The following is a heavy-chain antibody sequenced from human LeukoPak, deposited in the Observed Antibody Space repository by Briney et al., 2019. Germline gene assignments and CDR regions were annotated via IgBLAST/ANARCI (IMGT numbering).Heavy chain of an antibody. CDR1: GGSFSGYY. V-gene: IGHV4-34*01. D-gene: IGHD3-10*01. J-gene: IGHJ6*04. Sequence: SDPLSLPCAVCGGSFSGYYWSWIRHPPGKGREWLGEISHSGSTNYNPSLKSRVTISVDTSKNQFSLKLRSVTEADTAVYYCARRVRGFSKGYGMDVWGKGTTVTVSS. CDR3: ARRVRGFSKGYGMDV. CDR2: ISHSGST.